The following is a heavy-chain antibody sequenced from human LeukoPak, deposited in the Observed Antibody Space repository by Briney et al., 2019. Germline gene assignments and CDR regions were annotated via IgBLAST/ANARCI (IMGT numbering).Heavy chain of an antibody. CDR2: ITGSGGAST. V-gene: IGHV3-23*01. CDR1: GFTFSSYA. CDR3: AGGPQSEY. J-gene: IGHJ4*02. D-gene: IGHD1-14*01. Sequence: GGSLRLSCAASGFTFSSYAMSWVRQAPGKGLEWVSAITGSGGASTYYADSVKGRFTISRDDSKYTLYLQMSSLRGEDTAVYYCAGGPQSEYWGQGTLVTVSS.